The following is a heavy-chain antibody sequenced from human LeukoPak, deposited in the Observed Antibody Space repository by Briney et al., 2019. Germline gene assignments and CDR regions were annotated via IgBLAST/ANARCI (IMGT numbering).Heavy chain of an antibody. J-gene: IGHJ4*02. D-gene: IGHD3-10*01. CDR2: IRYDGSNK. V-gene: IGHV3-30*02. CDR1: GFTFSSYG. Sequence: PGGSLRLSCAASGFTFSSYGMHWVRQAPGKGLEWVAFIRYDGSNKYYADSVKGRFTISRDNSKNTLYLQMNSLRAEDTAVYYCAKSSVRGSGSYQVDYWGQGTLVTVSS. CDR3: AKSSVRGSGSYQVDY.